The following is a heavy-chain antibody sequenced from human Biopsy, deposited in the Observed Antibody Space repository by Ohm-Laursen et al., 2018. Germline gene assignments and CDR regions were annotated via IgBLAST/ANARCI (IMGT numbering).Heavy chain of an antibody. D-gene: IGHD1-26*01. CDR2: IYYSGST. V-gene: IGHV4-59*07. CDR3: ARVGAGAPSIDYFDY. J-gene: IGHJ4*02. Sequence: SDTLSLTCNVSGGSISSNYWSWIRQPPGKGLEWIGYIYYSGSTNYNPSLRSRVTISVDRSKNQFSLELSSVTAADTAVYYCARVGAGAPSIDYFDYWGQGALVTVSS. CDR1: GGSISSNY.